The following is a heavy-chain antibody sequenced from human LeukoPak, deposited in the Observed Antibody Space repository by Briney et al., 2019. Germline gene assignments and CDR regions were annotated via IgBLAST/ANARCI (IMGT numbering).Heavy chain of an antibody. CDR3: ARAPRGYFDWLLYPDPFDY. V-gene: IGHV3-30-3*01. D-gene: IGHD3-9*01. J-gene: IGHJ4*02. CDR2: ISYDGSNK. CDR1: GFTFSSYA. Sequence: GGSLRLSCAASGFTFSSYAIHWVRQAPGKGLEWVAVISYDGSNKYYADSVKGRFTISRDNSKNTLYLQMNSLRAEDTAVYYCARAPRGYFDWLLYPDPFDYWGEGTVVTVSS.